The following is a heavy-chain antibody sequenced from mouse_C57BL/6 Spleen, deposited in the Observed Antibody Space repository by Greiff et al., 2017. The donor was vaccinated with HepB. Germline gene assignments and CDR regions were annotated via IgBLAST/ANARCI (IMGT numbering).Heavy chain of an antibody. Sequence: EVQLQQSGPELVKPGASVKISCKASGYTFTDYYMNWVKQSHGKSLEWIGDINPNNGGTSYNQKFKGKATLNVDKSSSTAYMELRSLTSEDSAVYDCARSTYAGYAMDYWGQATSVSVSS. CDR3: ARSTYAGYAMDY. CDR2: INPNNGGT. V-gene: IGHV1-26*01. J-gene: IGHJ4*01. D-gene: IGHD2-14*01. CDR1: GYTFTDYY.